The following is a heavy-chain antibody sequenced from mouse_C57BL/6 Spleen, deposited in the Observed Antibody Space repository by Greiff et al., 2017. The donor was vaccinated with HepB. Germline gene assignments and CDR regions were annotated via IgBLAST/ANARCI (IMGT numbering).Heavy chain of an antibody. Sequence: VQLQQPGTELVKPGASVKLSCKASGYTFTSYWMHWVKQRPGQGLEWIGNINPSNGGTNYNEKFKSKATLTVDKSSSTAYMQLSSLTSEDSAVYDFARGRATVVPYYSMDYWGQGTSVTVSS. V-gene: IGHV1-53*01. CDR2: INPSNGGT. D-gene: IGHD1-1*01. CDR1: GYTFTSYW. J-gene: IGHJ4*01. CDR3: ARGRATVVPYYSMDY.